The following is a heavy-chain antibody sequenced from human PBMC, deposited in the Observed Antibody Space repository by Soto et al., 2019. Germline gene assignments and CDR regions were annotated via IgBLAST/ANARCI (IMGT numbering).Heavy chain of an antibody. J-gene: IGHJ6*02. D-gene: IGHD1-26*01. Sequence: EVQLVESGGGLVKPGGSLRLSCAASGFTFSNAWMSWVRQAPGKGLEWVGRIKSKTDGGTTDYAAPVKGRFTISRDDSKNTLYLQMNSLKTEDTAVYYCTTASREGPILSHGYYYYGMDVWGQGTTVTVSS. V-gene: IGHV3-15*01. CDR3: TTASREGPILSHGYYYYGMDV. CDR1: GFTFSNAW. CDR2: IKSKTDGGTT.